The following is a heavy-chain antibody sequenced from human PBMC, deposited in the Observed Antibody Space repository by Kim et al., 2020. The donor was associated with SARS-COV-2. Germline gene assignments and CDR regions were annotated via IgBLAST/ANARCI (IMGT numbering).Heavy chain of an antibody. CDR2: IIPIFGTA. CDR1: GGTFSSYA. V-gene: IGHV1-69*13. CDR3: ARERANAMVRGVIITTGGNWYFDL. Sequence: SVKVYCKASGGTFSSYAISWVRQAPGQGLEWMGGIIPIFGTANYAQKFQGRVPITADESTSTAYMELSSLRSEDTAVYYCARERANAMVRGVIITTGGNWYFDLWGRGTLVTVSS. D-gene: IGHD3-10*01. J-gene: IGHJ2*01.